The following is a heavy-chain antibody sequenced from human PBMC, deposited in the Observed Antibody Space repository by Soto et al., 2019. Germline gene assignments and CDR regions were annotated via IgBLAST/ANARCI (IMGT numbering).Heavy chain of an antibody. CDR1: GGSISSYY. CDR2: IYYSGIT. V-gene: IGHV4-59*04. CDR3: ARRGGDSSSWYSDY. Sequence: PSETLSLTCTVSGGSISSYYWSWIRQPPGKGLEWIGYIYYSGITYYNPSLKSRATISVDTSKNQFSLKLSSVTAADTAVYYCARRGGDSSSWYSDYWGQGTLVTVSS. D-gene: IGHD6-13*01. J-gene: IGHJ4*02.